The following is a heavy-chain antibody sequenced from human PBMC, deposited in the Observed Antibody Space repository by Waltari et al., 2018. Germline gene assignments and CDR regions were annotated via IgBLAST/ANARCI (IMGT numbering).Heavy chain of an antibody. J-gene: IGHJ1*01. V-gene: IGHV4-34*01. CDR3: ARPRRLCSGGSCYGYFQH. CDR1: GGSFSGYY. D-gene: IGHD2-15*01. CDR2: INHSGST. Sequence: QVQLQQWGAGLLQPSETLSLTCAVYGGSFSGYYWSWIRQPPGKGLEWIGEINHSGSTNYNPSLKSRVTISVDTSKNQFSLKLSSVTAADTAVYYCARPRRLCSGGSCYGYFQHWGQGTLVTVSS.